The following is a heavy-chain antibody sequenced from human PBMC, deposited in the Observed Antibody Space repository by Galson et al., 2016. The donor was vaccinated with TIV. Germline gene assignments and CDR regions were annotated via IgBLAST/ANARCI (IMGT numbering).Heavy chain of an antibody. CDR3: ARDLSTDTTTPFDY. Sequence: SVKVSCKASGYSFTGDYIHWVRQAPGRGLEWMGWINPTSGDTNYQKRFQDRVTMTRDTSITAVYMDLNRLTSDDTAVYYCARDLSTDTTTPFDYWGQGTLVTV. J-gene: IGHJ4*02. V-gene: IGHV1-2*02. CDR2: INPTSGDT. D-gene: IGHD4-17*01. CDR1: GYSFTGDY.